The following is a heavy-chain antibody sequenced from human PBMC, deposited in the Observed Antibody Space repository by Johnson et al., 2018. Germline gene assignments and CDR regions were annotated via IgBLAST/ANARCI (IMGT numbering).Heavy chain of an antibody. CDR2: ISGSSRFI. CDR3: SRDGGLGADASDI. J-gene: IGHJ3*02. Sequence: VQLVQSGGGLIQPGGSLRLSCAASGFTFSSYAMSWVRQAPGKGLEWVSSISGSSRFIQYADSVKGRFTISRDNGKNSLFLQMNSLRTGDTAGYYCSRDGGLGADASDIWGLGTLVTVSS. D-gene: IGHD3-16*01. CDR1: GFTFSSYA. V-gene: IGHV3-21*01.